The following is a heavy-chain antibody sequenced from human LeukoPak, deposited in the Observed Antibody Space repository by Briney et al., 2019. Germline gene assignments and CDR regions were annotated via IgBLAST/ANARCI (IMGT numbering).Heavy chain of an antibody. J-gene: IGHJ4*02. D-gene: IGHD1-26*01. CDR3: VWEPYARLDY. CDR1: GFTFTNYA. Sequence: GGSLRLSCAVSGFTFTNYAMSWVRQAPGKGLEWVSAVSSSGYSTYYADSVKGRLTLSRDNSKNTLYLQMNSLRAEDTAVYYCVWEPYARLDYWGQGTLVTVSS. CDR2: VSSSGYST. V-gene: IGHV3-23*01.